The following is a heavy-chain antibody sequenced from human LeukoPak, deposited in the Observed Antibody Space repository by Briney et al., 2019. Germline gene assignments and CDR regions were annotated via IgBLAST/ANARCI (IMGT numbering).Heavy chain of an antibody. CDR2: IKQDGSEK. D-gene: IGHD3-10*01. Sequence: GSLRLSCAASGFTFSSYWMSWVRQAPGKGLEWVANIKQDGSEKYYVDSVMGRFTISRDNAKNSLYLQMNSLRAEDTAVYYCARDVPMVRGVEPDYMDVWGKGTTVTISS. CDR3: ARDVPMVRGVEPDYMDV. CDR1: GFTFSSYW. V-gene: IGHV3-7*01. J-gene: IGHJ6*03.